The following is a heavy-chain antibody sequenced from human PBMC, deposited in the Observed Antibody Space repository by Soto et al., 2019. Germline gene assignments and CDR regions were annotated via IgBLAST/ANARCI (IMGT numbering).Heavy chain of an antibody. CDR2: IYHSGST. CDR3: ARELGSGSYSHPYFDY. CDR1: GGSISSSNW. Sequence: SETLSLTCAVSGGSISSSNWWSWVRQPPGKGLEWIGEIYHSGSTNYNPSLKSRVTISVDKSKNQFSLKLSSVTAADTAVYYCARELGSGSYSHPYFDYWGQGTLVTVSS. D-gene: IGHD3-10*01. V-gene: IGHV4-4*02. J-gene: IGHJ4*02.